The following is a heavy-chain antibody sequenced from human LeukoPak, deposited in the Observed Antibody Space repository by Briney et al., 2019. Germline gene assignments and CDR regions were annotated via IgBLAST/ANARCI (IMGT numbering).Heavy chain of an antibody. D-gene: IGHD1/OR15-1a*01. CDR2: ISSSSSTI. V-gene: IGHV3-48*04. CDR1: GFTFSSYS. J-gene: IGHJ4*02. CDR3: ARGTQQGY. Sequence: GGSLRLSCAASGFTFSSYSMNWVRQAPGKGLEWVSYISSSSSTIYYADSVKGRFTISRDNAKNSLYLQMNSLRAEDTAVYYCARGTQQGYWGQGTLVTVSS.